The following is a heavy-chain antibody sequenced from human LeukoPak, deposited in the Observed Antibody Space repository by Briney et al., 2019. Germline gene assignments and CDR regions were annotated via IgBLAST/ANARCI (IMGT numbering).Heavy chain of an antibody. CDR2: IKQDGSEK. Sequence: GGSLRLSCAASGFTFSSYWMSRVRQAPGKGLEWVANIKQDGSEKYYVDSVKGRFTISRDNAKNSLYLQMNSLRAEDTAVYYCASSVYCSSTSCYSSILPIWGQGTMVTVSS. J-gene: IGHJ3*02. V-gene: IGHV3-7*01. CDR1: GFTFSSYW. D-gene: IGHD2-2*01. CDR3: ASSVYCSSTSCYSSILPI.